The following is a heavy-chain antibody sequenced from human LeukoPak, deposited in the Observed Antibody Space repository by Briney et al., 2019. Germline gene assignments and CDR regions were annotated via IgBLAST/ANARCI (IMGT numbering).Heavy chain of an antibody. J-gene: IGHJ5*02. Sequence: PSETLSLTCTVSGYSISSGYYWGWIRQPPGKGLEWIGSIYHSGSTYYNPSLKSRVTISVDTSKNQFSLKLSSVTAADTAVYYCAREGRGYYDFWSGYYQEVKVNNEGNWFDPWGQGTLVTVSS. V-gene: IGHV4-38-2*02. CDR2: IYHSGST. D-gene: IGHD3-3*01. CDR3: AREGRGYYDFWSGYYQEVKVNNEGNWFDP. CDR1: GYSISSGYY.